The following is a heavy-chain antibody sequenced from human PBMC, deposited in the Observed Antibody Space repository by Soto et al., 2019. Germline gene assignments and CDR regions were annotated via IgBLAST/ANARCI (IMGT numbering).Heavy chain of an antibody. CDR2: ISYDGGLQ. D-gene: IGHD5-18*01. CDR1: GFTFSSYG. Sequence: QAQLVESGGGVVQPGRSRRLSCAASGFTFSSYGMHWVRQAPGTGLEWVAVISYDGGLQHYADSVKGRFTFSRDNSKNIVLLQMNSLRAEDTAVYYCVSDRGYGHASVPYSWGQGTLVSVSS. CDR3: VSDRGYGHASVPYS. J-gene: IGHJ4*02. V-gene: IGHV3-30*03.